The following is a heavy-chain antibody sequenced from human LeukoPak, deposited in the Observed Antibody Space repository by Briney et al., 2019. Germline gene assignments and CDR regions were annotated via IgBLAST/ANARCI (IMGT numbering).Heavy chain of an antibody. D-gene: IGHD4-17*01. CDR2: ISGSGGST. Sequence: PGESLRLSCAASGSTFSSYAMSWVRQAPGKGLEWVSAISGSGGSTYYADSVKGRFTISRDNSKNTLYLQMNSLRAEDTAVYYCANQNPTSAVTTKDYYYYGMDVWGQGTTVTVSS. V-gene: IGHV3-23*01. CDR1: GSTFSSYA. J-gene: IGHJ6*02. CDR3: ANQNPTSAVTTKDYYYYGMDV.